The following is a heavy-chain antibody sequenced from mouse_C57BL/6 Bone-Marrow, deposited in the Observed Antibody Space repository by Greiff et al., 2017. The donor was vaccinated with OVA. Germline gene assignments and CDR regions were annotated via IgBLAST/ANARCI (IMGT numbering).Heavy chain of an antibody. CDR1: GFSLSTYGMG. CDR2: IWWGDAK. CDR3: ARIYDYDGTG. Sequence: QVTLNESGPGILQPSQTLSLSCSFSGFSLSTYGMGVGWLRQPSGQGLEWLAHIWWGDAKYYNPAQKSRLTISKDTTKNQVFLKISNVDTAETATYKCARIYDYDGTGWGKGTSVTVSS. D-gene: IGHD2-4*01. V-gene: IGHV8-8*01. J-gene: IGHJ4*01.